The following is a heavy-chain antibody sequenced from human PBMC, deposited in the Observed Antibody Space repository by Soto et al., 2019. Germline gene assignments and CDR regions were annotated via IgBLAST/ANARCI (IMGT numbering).Heavy chain of an antibody. CDR2: ISHTGDT. D-gene: IGHD1-26*01. V-gene: IGHV4-61*01. Sequence: SETLSLTCTVSDASVWSDSYFWAWIRQPPGKVLEWIAYISHTGDTNYNPSLKSRVTISIDTSRNQFSLTVTSGTAADRAVYFCARIVVGVTVDLWGQGSQVTVSS. J-gene: IGHJ4*02. CDR1: DASVWSDSYF. CDR3: ARIVVGVTVDL.